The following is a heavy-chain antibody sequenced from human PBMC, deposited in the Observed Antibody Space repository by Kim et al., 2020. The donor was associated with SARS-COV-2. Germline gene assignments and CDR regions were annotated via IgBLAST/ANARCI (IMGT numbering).Heavy chain of an antibody. V-gene: IGHV3-30*18. CDR2: ISYDGSNK. Sequence: GGSLRLSCAASGFTFSSYGMHWVRQAPGKGLEWVAVISYDGSNKYYADSVKGRFTISRDNSKNTLYLQMNSLRAEDTAVYYCAKGLYSSSWYTPLYYYYYYGMDVWGQGTTVTVSS. J-gene: IGHJ6*02. CDR1: GFTFSSYG. D-gene: IGHD6-13*01. CDR3: AKGLYSSSWYTPLYYYYYYGMDV.